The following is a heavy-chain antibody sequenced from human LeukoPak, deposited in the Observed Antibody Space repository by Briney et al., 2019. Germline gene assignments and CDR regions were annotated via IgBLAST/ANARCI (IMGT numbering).Heavy chain of an antibody. CDR3: AREIWQQLVNWFDP. J-gene: IGHJ5*02. Sequence: PGGSLRLSCAASGFTFNSYTMNWVRQAPGKGLEWVSSISRSSSYIYHADSVKGRFTISRDNAKNSLYLQMNSLRAEDTAVYYCAREIWQQLVNWFDPWGQGTLVTVSS. V-gene: IGHV3-21*01. CDR1: GFTFNSYT. D-gene: IGHD6-13*01. CDR2: ISRSSSYI.